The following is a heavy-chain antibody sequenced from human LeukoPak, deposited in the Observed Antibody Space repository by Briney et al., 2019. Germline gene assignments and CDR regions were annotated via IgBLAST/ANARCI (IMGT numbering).Heavy chain of an antibody. V-gene: IGHV4-39*01. D-gene: IGHD6-19*01. Sequence: SETLSLTCTVSGGSISSSSYYWGWIRQPPGKGLEWMGSIYYSGSTYYNPSLKSRVTISVDTSKNQFSLKLSSVTAADTAVYYCARQEVKQWLVESGGNWFDPWGQGTLVTVSS. CDR3: ARQEVKQWLVESGGNWFDP. CDR2: IYYSGST. J-gene: IGHJ5*02. CDR1: GGSISSSSYY.